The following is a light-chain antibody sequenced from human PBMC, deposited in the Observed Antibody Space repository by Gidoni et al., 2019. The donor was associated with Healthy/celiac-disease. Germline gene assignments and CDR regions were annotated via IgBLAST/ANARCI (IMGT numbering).Light chain of an antibody. CDR2: AAS. CDR3: QKYNSAPRT. V-gene: IGKV1-27*01. J-gene: IGKJ1*01. CDR1: QGISHY. Sequence: DIQMTQSPSSLSASVGDRVTITCRASQGISHYLAWYQQKPGKVPKLLIYAASTLQSGVPSRFSGSGSGTDFTLTISSLQPEDVATYYCQKYNSAPRTFGQXTKVEIK.